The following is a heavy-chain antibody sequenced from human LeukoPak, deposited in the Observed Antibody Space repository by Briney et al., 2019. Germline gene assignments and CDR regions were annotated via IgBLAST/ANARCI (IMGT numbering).Heavy chain of an antibody. CDR1: GFTFTSYA. J-gene: IGHJ2*01. CDR3: AKEPTSRGSGRGYFDL. Sequence: GGSLSLSCAASGFTFTSYAMSWVRQAPGKGLEWDSAISPSGGSTYYPDSVKGRFTISRDNSKNTLYLQVNSLRAEDTAVYFCAKEPTSRGSGRGYFDLWGRGTLVTVPS. CDR2: ISPSGGST. D-gene: IGHD6-19*01. V-gene: IGHV3-23*01.